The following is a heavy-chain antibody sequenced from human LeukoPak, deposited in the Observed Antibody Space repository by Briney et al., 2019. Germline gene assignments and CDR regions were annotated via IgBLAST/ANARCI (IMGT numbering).Heavy chain of an antibody. V-gene: IGHV3-23*01. Sequence: GGSLRLSCAASGFTFSSYAMSWVRQAPGKGLEWVSAISGSGGSTYYADSVKGRFTISGDNSKNTMYLQMNSLRAEDTAVYYCAKSFGETYYYDSSGYPINYYFDYWGQGTLVTVSS. J-gene: IGHJ4*02. CDR2: ISGSGGST. CDR3: AKSFGETYYYDSSGYPINYYFDY. CDR1: GFTFSSYA. D-gene: IGHD3-22*01.